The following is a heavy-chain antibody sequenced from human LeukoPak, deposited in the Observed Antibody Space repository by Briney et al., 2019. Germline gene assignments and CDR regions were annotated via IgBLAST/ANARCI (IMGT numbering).Heavy chain of an antibody. D-gene: IGHD3-10*01. J-gene: IGHJ4*02. CDR2: IYSSGST. Sequence: SETLSLTCTVSGGSISNYYWSWIRQPPGKGLVWIGYIYSSGSTNYNPSLKSRVTISVDTSKNQFSLKLSSVTAADTAVYYCARGLYGSGSYPGYWGQGTLVTVSS. CDR3: ARGLYGSGSYPGY. CDR1: GGSISNYY. V-gene: IGHV4-59*01.